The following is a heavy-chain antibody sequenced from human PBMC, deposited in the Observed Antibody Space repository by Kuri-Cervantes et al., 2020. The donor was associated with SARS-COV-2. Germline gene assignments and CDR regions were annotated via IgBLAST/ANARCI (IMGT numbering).Heavy chain of an antibody. V-gene: IGHV4-34*01. CDR3: ARERLGDLTLLPNWFDS. CDR1: GGSFSGYY. CDR2: INHSGST. J-gene: IGHJ5*01. D-gene: IGHD3-16*02. Sequence: GSLRLSCAVYGGSFSGYYWSWIRQPPGKGLEWIGEINHSGSTNYNPSLKSRVTISVDTSKNQFSLQLKSVTPEDTAVYYCARERLGDLTLLPNWFDSWGQGTLVTVSS.